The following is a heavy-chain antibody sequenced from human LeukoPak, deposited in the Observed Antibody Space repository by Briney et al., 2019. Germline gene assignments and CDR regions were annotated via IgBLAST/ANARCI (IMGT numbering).Heavy chain of an antibody. Sequence: GGSLRLSCAASGFTFSSYGMHWVRQAPGKGLERVAVIWYDGSNKYYADSVKGRFTISRDNSKNTLYLQMNLLRAEDTAVYYCARWGSGWYRGYFDYWGEGTLVTVSS. J-gene: IGHJ4*02. CDR3: ARWGSGWYRGYFDY. CDR2: IWYDGSNK. D-gene: IGHD6-19*01. CDR1: GFTFSSYG. V-gene: IGHV3-33*08.